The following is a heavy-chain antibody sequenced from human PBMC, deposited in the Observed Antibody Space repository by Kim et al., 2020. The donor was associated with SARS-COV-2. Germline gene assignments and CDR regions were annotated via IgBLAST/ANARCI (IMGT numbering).Heavy chain of an antibody. V-gene: IGHV3-49*03. Sequence: GGSLRLSCTGSGFSFGDYGLNWFRQAPGKGLEWVGFIKNRAYGGTTQSAASVKGRFTITRDDSKNVAYLQMSSLKTENTAVYYCTRVYGKRASGWFDVSDYWGQGTLVTVSS. CDR3: TRVYGKRASGWFDVSDY. CDR2: IKNRAYGGTT. J-gene: IGHJ4*02. D-gene: IGHD6-19*01. CDR1: GFSFGDYG.